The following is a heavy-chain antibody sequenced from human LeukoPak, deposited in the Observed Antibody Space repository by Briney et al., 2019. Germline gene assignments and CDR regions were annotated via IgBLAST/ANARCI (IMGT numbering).Heavy chain of an antibody. D-gene: IGHD3-22*01. CDR3: ANGMYYYDSSGYRFFDY. J-gene: IGHJ4*02. V-gene: IGHV3-23*01. CDR2: ISVSGGST. Sequence: GGSLRLSCAASGFTYSNYAMSWVRQAPGKGLEWVSGISVSGGSTYYADSVKGRFTISRDNSKNTLYLQVNSLRAEDTAVYSCANGMYYYDSSGYRFFDYWGQGTLVTVSS. CDR1: GFTYSNYA.